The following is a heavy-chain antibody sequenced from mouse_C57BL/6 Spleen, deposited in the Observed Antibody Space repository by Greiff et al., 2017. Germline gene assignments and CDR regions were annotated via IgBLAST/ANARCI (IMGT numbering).Heavy chain of an antibody. D-gene: IGHD3-2*02. J-gene: IGHJ4*01. CDR1: GFTFSSYG. V-gene: IGHV5-6*01. Sequence: EVMLVESGGDLVKPGGSLKLSCAASGFTFSSYGMSWVRQTPDKRLEWVATISSGGSYTYYPDSVKGRFTISRDNAKNTLYLQMSSLKSEDTAMYYCARLDSSGLNYWGQGTSVTVSS. CDR3: ARLDSSGLNY. CDR2: ISSGGSYT.